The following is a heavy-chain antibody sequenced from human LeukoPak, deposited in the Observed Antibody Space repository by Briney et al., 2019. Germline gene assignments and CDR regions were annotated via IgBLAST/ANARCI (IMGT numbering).Heavy chain of an antibody. CDR3: ARFSGAMGAFDI. Sequence: SETLSHTCTVSGGSISSGDYYWSWIRQPPGKGLEWIGYIYYSGSTYYNPSLKSRVTISVDTSKNQFSLKLSSVTAADTVVYYCARFSGAMGAFDIWGQGTMVTVSS. J-gene: IGHJ3*02. CDR2: IYYSGST. V-gene: IGHV4-30-4*08. CDR1: GGSISSGDYY. D-gene: IGHD5-18*01.